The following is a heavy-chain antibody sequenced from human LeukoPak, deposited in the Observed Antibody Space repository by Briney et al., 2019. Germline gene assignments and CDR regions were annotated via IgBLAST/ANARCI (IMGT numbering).Heavy chain of an antibody. CDR2: ISGSGGST. Sequence: PGGSLRLSCAASGFTFSSYAMSWVRQAPGKGLEWVSAISGSGGSTYYADSVKGRFTISRDNSKNTLYLQMNSLRAEDTAVYYCAKDRGGYYGSGSTRGFDYWGQGTLVTVSS. CDR3: AKDRGGYYGSGSTRGFDY. CDR1: GFTFSSYA. V-gene: IGHV3-23*01. J-gene: IGHJ4*02. D-gene: IGHD3-10*01.